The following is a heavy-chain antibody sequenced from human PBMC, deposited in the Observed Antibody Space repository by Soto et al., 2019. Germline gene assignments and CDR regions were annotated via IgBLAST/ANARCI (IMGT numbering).Heavy chain of an antibody. D-gene: IGHD3-3*01. CDR1: GGSIGSFY. Sequence: SETLSLTCSVSGGSIGSFYWTWIRQPPGKGLEWMGDIHYSGRTNHNPSLKSRVTISVDTSKNQFSLKLNSVTAADTAVYYCARMSGSGFEFWGQGTLVTVPS. J-gene: IGHJ4*02. V-gene: IGHV4-59*01. CDR2: IHYSGRT. CDR3: ARMSGSGFEF.